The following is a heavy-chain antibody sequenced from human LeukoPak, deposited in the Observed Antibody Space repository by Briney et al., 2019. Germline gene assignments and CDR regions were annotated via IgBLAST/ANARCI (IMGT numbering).Heavy chain of an antibody. CDR3: ARDPYYDFWSGYYSPAFDI. V-gene: IGHV4-61*02. D-gene: IGHD3-3*01. Sequence: SETLSLTCTVSGGSISSGSYYWSWIRQPAGKGLEWIGRIYTSGSTNYNPSLKSRVTISVDTSKNQFSLKLSFVTAAGTAVYYCARDPYYDFWSGYYSPAFDIWGQGTMVTVSS. CDR2: IYTSGST. CDR1: GGSISSGSYY. J-gene: IGHJ3*02.